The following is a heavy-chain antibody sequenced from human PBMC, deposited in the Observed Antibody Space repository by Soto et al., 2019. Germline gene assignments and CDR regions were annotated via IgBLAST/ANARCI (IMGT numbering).Heavy chain of an antibody. V-gene: IGHV3-9*01. CDR2: ISWNSGSI. D-gene: IGHD4-4*01. Sequence: PGGSLRLSCAASGFTFDDYAMHWVRQAPGKGLEWVSGISWNSGSIGYADSVKGRFTISRDNAKNSLYLQMNSLRAEDTALYYCAKDTGVTTSAYYGMDVWGQGTTVTVSS. CDR1: GFTFDDYA. CDR3: AKDTGVTTSAYYGMDV. J-gene: IGHJ6*02.